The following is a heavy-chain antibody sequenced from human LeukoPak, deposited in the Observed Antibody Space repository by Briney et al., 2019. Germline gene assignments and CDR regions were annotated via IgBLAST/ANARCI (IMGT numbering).Heavy chain of an antibody. Sequence: GGSLRLSCEASAFTFSSYWMSWVRQAPGKGLEWVSVLYSGGSTYYADSVKGRFTISRDNSKNTLYLQMNGLRTEDTAVYYCARDGYSSSWYGYYFDYWGQGTLVTVSS. CDR3: ARDGYSSSWYGYYFDY. CDR1: AFTFSSYW. D-gene: IGHD6-13*01. CDR2: LYSGGST. V-gene: IGHV3-66*02. J-gene: IGHJ4*02.